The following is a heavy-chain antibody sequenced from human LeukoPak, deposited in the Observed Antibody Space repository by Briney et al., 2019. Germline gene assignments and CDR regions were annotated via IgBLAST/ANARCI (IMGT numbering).Heavy chain of an antibody. CDR1: VGSIDSYY. CDR2: IYYTGST. V-gene: IGHV4-59*01. D-gene: IGHD2-2*01. Sequence: PSETLSLTCTVSVGSIDSYYWSWIQQPPRKGVEWIGYIYYTGSTEYHPSLKSRVTISLDTSKNQFSLKLTSVTAADTAVYYCARVYQSAEYYFDYWGKGNLVSVSS. CDR3: ARVYQSAEYYFDY. J-gene: IGHJ4*02.